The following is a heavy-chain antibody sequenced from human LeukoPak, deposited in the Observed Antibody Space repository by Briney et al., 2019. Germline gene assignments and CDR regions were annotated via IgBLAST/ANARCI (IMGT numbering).Heavy chain of an antibody. CDR1: GYTFTNQW. V-gene: IGHV5-51*01. D-gene: IGHD3-16*01. Sequence: GESLKISCGASGYTFTNQWIGWVRRLPGTGPEWVGIIYPRDSHTIYSPSFQGHVTISADTSINTAYLEWRSLEASDTAMYYCARHSDVVWAIWGQGTQVTVSS. CDR3: ARHSDVVWAI. CDR2: IYPRDSHT. J-gene: IGHJ4*02.